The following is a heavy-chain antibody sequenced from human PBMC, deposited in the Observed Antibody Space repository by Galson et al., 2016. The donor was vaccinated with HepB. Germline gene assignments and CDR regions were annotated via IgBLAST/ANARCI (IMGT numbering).Heavy chain of an antibody. CDR3: AGAVNNCDS. CDR2: INEDGRKT. CDR1: GFIFTKYW. D-gene: IGHD3-16*01. J-gene: IGHJ4*02. Sequence: SLRLSCAASGFIFTKYWMAWVRQAPGKGLEWVANINEDGRKTYYGDSVKGRFIITRDNARNLMHLQMNSLRAEDTAVYFCAGAVNNCDSWDQGPLATVAS. V-gene: IGHV3-7*03.